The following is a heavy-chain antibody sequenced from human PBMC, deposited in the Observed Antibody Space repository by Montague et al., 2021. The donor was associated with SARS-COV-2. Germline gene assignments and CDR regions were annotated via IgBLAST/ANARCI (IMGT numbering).Heavy chain of an antibody. V-gene: IGHV6-1*01. CDR2: TYYRSKWYN. J-gene: IGHJ5*02. CDR1: GDSVSSNSAA. Sequence: CAISGDSVSSNSAARNWVRQSPSRGLEWLGRTYYRSKWYNDYAVSVKSRITINPDTSKNQFSLQLNSVTPEDTAVYYCARDDPYCTNGVCYTGNWFDPWGQGTLATVSS. CDR3: ARDDPYCTNGVCYTGNWFDP. D-gene: IGHD2-8*01.